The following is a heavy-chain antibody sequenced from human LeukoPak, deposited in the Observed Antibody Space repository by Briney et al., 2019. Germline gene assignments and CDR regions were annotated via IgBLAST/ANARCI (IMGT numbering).Heavy chain of an antibody. CDR1: GFTFSSYS. J-gene: IGHJ4*02. Sequence: PEGSLRLSCAASGFTFSSYSVNWVRQAPGKGLEWVSSISGSGSFIYYADSVKGRFIISRDNAKNSLYLQMNSLRAEDTAVYYCARDRGERITIFGVVNDYWGQGTLVTVSS. D-gene: IGHD3-3*01. CDR2: ISGSGSFI. CDR3: ARDRGERITIFGVVNDY. V-gene: IGHV3-21*01.